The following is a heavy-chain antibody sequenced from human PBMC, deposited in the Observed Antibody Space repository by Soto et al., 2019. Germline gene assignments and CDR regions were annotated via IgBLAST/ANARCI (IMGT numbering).Heavy chain of an antibody. CDR3: ARDRVGANGWFDP. CDR2: INAYNGNT. V-gene: IGHV1-18*01. CDR1: GYTFTSYG. D-gene: IGHD1-26*01. J-gene: IGHJ5*02. Sequence: ASVKVSCKASGYTFTSYGISWVRQAPGQGLEWMGWINAYNGNTYYAQKLQGRVSMTTDTSTTTAYMELRSLNSDDTAVYYCARDRVGANGWFDPWGQGTLVTVSS.